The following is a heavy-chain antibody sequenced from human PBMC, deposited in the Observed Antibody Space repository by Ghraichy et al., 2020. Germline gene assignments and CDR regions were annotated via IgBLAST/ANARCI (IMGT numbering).Heavy chain of an antibody. CDR1: GFTFSTSW. J-gene: IGHJ4*02. CDR3: ATGDSGYYGY. Sequence: LSLTCAASGFTFSTSWMHWVRQAPGKGPVWVSRIKPDGTYTNYADSVKGRFTISRDNAKNTLYLQMNSLRVEDTAVYYCATGDSGYYGYWGQGTLVTDSS. CDR2: IKPDGTYT. D-gene: IGHD3-3*01. V-gene: IGHV3-74*01.